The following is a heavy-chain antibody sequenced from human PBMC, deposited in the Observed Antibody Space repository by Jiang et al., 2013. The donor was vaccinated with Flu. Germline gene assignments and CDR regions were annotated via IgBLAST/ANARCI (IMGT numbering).Heavy chain of an antibody. D-gene: IGHD3-3*01. CDR2: ISSSSSTI. CDR1: GFTFSSYS. J-gene: IGHJ4*02. CDR3: ARDAGYYDFWSGYYNPAGFDY. Sequence: GGSLRLSCAASGFTFSSYSMNWVRQAPGKGLEWVSYISSSSSTIYYADSVKGRFTISRDNAKNSLYLQMNSLRDEDTAVYYCARDAGYYDFWSGYYNPAGFDYWGQGTLVTVSS. V-gene: IGHV3-48*02.